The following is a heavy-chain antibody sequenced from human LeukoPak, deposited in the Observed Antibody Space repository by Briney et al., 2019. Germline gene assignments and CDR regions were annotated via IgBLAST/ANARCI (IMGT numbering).Heavy chain of an antibody. V-gene: IGHV3-48*04. D-gene: IGHD6-6*01. CDR2: ISSSSSTI. CDR1: GFTFSSYT. J-gene: IGHJ1*01. Sequence: GGSLRLSCAASGFTFSSYTMNWVRQAPGKGLEWVSYISSSSSTIYYADSVKGRFTISRDNAKNSLYLQMNSLRAEDTAVYYCARDLFASVGGSFPPSSSPTSHWGQGTLVTVSS. CDR3: ARDLFASVGGSFPPSSSPTSH.